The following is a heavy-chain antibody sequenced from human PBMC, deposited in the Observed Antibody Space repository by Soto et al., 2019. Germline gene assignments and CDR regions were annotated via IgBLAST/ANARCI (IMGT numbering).Heavy chain of an antibody. CDR1: GGSINNNDYY. D-gene: IGHD3-22*01. V-gene: IGHV4-30-4*01. J-gene: IGHJ2*01. Sequence: KPSETLSLTCSVSGGSINNNDYYWSWIRQTPGKGLEWIGYVYYSGSSDYIPSLKSRLSMSIDKSKNQFHLKLNSVTAADTATYFCARMSYFYDKWYFDIWGRGTLVTVSS. CDR2: VYYSGSS. CDR3: ARMSYFYDKWYFDI.